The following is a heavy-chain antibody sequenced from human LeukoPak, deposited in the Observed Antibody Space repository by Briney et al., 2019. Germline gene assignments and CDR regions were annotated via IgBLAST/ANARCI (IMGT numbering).Heavy chain of an antibody. V-gene: IGHV3-30*18. J-gene: IGHJ3*02. CDR1: GFTFSSYG. D-gene: IGHD6-19*01. CDR3: AKLAVAGTPWAFDI. Sequence: GGSLRLSCAASGFTFSSYGMHWVRQAPGKGLEWVAVISYDGSNKYYADSVKGRFTISRDNSKSTLYLQMNSLRAEDTAVYYCAKLAVAGTPWAFDIWGQGTMVTVSS. CDR2: ISYDGSNK.